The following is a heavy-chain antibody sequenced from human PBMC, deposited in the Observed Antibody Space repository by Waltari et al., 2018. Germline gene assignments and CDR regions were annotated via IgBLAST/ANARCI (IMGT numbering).Heavy chain of an antibody. J-gene: IGHJ6*02. CDR2: IIPIFGTA. V-gene: IGHV1-69*01. CDR1: GGPFSSYA. CDR3: ARDYYDFWSGFYYYYGMDV. D-gene: IGHD3-3*01. Sequence: QVQLVQSGAEVKKPGSSVKVSCTASGGPFSSYAIRWVRQAPGQGLEWMGGIIPIFGTANYAQKFQGRVTITADESTSTAYMELSSLRSEDTAVYYCARDYYDFWSGFYYYYGMDVWGQGTTVTVSS.